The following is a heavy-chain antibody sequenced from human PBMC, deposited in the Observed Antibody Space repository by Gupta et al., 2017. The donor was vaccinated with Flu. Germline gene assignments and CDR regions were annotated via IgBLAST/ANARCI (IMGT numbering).Heavy chain of an antibody. CDR2: ISGSGGST. CDR1: GFTFSSYA. Sequence: EVQLLESGGGLVQPGGSLRLSCAASGFTFSSYAMSWVRQAPGKGLEWVSAISGSGGSTYYADSVKGRFTISRDNSKNTLYLQMNSLRAEDTAVYYCAKTPYDSSGYQPGYFDYWGQGTLVTVSS. J-gene: IGHJ4*02. D-gene: IGHD3-22*01. CDR3: AKTPYDSSGYQPGYFDY. V-gene: IGHV3-23*01.